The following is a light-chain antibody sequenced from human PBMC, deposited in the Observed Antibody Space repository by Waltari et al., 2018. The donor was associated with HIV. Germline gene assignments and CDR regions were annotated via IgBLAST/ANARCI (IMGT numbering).Light chain of an antibody. J-gene: IGLJ3*02. Sequence: QSALTQPASASGSPGQSITISCTGSSSDVGSYNLVSWYQQHPGKAPKLMIYEGIKRPSGVSNRFSGSKSGNTASLTISGLQAEDEADYYCCSYAGSSNWVFGGGTKLTVL. V-gene: IGLV2-23*01. CDR1: SSDVGSYNL. CDR2: EGI. CDR3: CSYAGSSNWV.